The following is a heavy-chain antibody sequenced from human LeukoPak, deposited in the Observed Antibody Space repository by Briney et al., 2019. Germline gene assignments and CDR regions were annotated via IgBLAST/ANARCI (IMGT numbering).Heavy chain of an antibody. CDR3: TKGRNSGYEYYYGMDV. CDR2: ISNDGSNK. CDR1: GFTLSSYG. J-gene: IGHJ6*02. V-gene: IGHV3-30*18. D-gene: IGHD5-12*01. Sequence: GRSLRLSCAASGFTLSSYGMHWVRQAPGKGLEWVAFISNDGSNKYYAESVKGRCTISRDNLKNTVLLQVNSLRAEDMAVYYCTKGRNSGYEYYYGMDVWGQGTTVTVSS.